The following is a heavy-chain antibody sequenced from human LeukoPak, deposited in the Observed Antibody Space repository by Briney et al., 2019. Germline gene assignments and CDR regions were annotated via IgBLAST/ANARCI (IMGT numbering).Heavy chain of an antibody. D-gene: IGHD3-22*01. CDR1: GFTFDDYA. CDR3: AKEATYYDSSGYFDY. CDR2: ISWNSGSI. V-gene: IGHV3-9*01. J-gene: IGHJ4*02. Sequence: GGSLRLSRAASGFTFDDYAMHWVRQAPGKGLEWVSGISWNSGSIGYADSVKGRFTISRDNAKNSLYLQMNSLRAEDTALYYCAKEATYYDSSGYFDYWGQGTLVTVSS.